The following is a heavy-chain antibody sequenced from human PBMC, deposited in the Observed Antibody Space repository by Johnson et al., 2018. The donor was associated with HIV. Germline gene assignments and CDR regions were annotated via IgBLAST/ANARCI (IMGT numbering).Heavy chain of an antibody. CDR1: GFTVSSNY. J-gene: IGHJ3*02. Sequence: VQLVESGGGLIQPGGSLSLSCAASGFTVSSNYMSWVRQAPGKGLGWVSEIYSGGSPYSAASLKGRSTTSRDNAKNSLYLQMNSLRAEDPAVYYCSRSVIAGRPFDIWGQVTKVTVSS. CDR2: IYSGGSP. D-gene: IGHD2-21*01. CDR3: SRSVIAGRPFDI. V-gene: IGHV3-66*01.